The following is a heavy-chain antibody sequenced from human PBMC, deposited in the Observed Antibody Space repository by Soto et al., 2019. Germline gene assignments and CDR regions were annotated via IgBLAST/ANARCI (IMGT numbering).Heavy chain of an antibody. J-gene: IGHJ5*02. CDR1: GGSLTNAGYS. D-gene: IGHD1-7*01. Sequence: QLLLQESGSGLVRPSQTLSLTCAVSGGSLTNAGYSWTWIRRAPGQGLEWIGHIYHTGNAYYNPSLQRRVTISLDMSKSHFSLNLTSAIAADTAIYYCARNWNYVGMNWFDPWGQGALVTVSS. V-gene: IGHV4-30-2*01. CDR3: ARNWNYVGMNWFDP. CDR2: IYHTGNA.